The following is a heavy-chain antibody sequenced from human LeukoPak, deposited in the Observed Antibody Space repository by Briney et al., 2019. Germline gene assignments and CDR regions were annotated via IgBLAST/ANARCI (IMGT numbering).Heavy chain of an antibody. D-gene: IGHD4-23*01. CDR1: GFTFSNYG. J-gene: IGHJ4*02. CDR2: ISFDGSDK. CDR3: ARDTHSRYGGNENDY. Sequence: PGRSLRLSCAASGFTFSNYGMHWVRQAPGKGLEWVAVISFDGSDKYYADSVKGRFTISRDNAKNSLYLQMNSLRAEDTAVYYCARDTHSRYGGNENDYWGQGTLVTVSS. V-gene: IGHV3-33*05.